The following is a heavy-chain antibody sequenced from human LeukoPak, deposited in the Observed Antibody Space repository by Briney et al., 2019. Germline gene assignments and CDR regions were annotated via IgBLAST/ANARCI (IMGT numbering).Heavy chain of an antibody. V-gene: IGHV4-59*02. CDR2: TYYSGST. D-gene: IGHD1-26*01. Sequence: SETLSLTCTVSGGSVSSHYWSWIRQPPGKGLEWMGYTYYSGSTHYNPSLTSRVTISVDTSKNQFSLRLSSVTAADTAIYYCARGPFRGTGDGALDIWGQGTMVTVS. CDR1: GGSVSSHY. J-gene: IGHJ3*02. CDR3: ARGPFRGTGDGALDI.